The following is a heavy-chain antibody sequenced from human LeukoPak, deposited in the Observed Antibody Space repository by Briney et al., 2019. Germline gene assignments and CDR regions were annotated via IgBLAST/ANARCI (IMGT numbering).Heavy chain of an antibody. Sequence: PGGSLRLSCAASGFTFSSYAMSWVRQAPGKGLEWVSAISGSGGSTYYADPVKGRFTISRDNSKNTLYLQMNSLRAEDTAVYYCANGYCSSTSCSHFDYWGQGTLVTVSS. D-gene: IGHD2-2*01. CDR2: ISGSGGST. CDR1: GFTFSSYA. CDR3: ANGYCSSTSCSHFDY. V-gene: IGHV3-23*01. J-gene: IGHJ4*02.